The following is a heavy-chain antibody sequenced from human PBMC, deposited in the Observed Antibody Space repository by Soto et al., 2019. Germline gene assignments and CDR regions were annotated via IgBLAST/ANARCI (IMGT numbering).Heavy chain of an antibody. V-gene: IGHV4-30-4*01. Sequence: SETLSLTCNVSGGSISSAEYYWTWIRQPPGKGLEWIGYISYSGSTSYNPSLKSRVTIGRDTSKNQLSLSLSSVTAADTAVYYCARTLILRLFGGLDCWGQGTLVTVSS. CDR3: ARTLILRLFGGLDC. CDR2: ISYSGST. CDR1: GGSISSAEYY. D-gene: IGHD3-3*01. J-gene: IGHJ4*02.